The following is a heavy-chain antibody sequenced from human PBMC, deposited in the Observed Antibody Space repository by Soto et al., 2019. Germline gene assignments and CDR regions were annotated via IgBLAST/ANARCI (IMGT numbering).Heavy chain of an antibody. J-gene: IGHJ4*02. CDR3: ARDRLAHSGPFDY. CDR2: ISSSSSYI. Sequence: EVQLVESGGGVVKPGGPLRLFCAASGFTFSSYSMNCFRQAPGKGLEWVSSISSSSSYIYYADSVKGRFTIPRDNAKNSLYLQMNSLRAEDTAVYYCARDRLAHSGPFDYWGQGNQVTVSS. V-gene: IGHV3-21*01. CDR1: GFTFSSYS. D-gene: IGHD1-26*01.